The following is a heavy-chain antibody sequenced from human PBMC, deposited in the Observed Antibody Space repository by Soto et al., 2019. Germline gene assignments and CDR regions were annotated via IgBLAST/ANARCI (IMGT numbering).Heavy chain of an antibody. D-gene: IGHD3-3*01. Sequence: GASVKVSCKASGVAFSIYSISWVRQAPGQRLEWMGEIIPIFGPATYAQKFQGRVTITADKSTSTAYMELSSLRSEDTAVYYCARGTTIFGVVMYYYHGMDVSGQRTTVTVSS. V-gene: IGHV1-69*06. CDR2: IIPIFGPA. CDR3: ARGTTIFGVVMYYYHGMDV. J-gene: IGHJ6*02. CDR1: GVAFSIYS.